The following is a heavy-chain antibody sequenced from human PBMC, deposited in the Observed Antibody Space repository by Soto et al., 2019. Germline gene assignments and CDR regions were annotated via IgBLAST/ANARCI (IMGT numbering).Heavy chain of an antibody. CDR2: ISYDGSSK. CDR3: AKDRYSVAAAGPDYYYYGMDV. D-gene: IGHD6-13*01. J-gene: IGHJ6*02. Sequence: GGSLRLSCAASGFTFSSYGMHWVRQAPGKGLEWVAVISYDGSSKYYADSVKGRFTISRDNSKNTLYLQMNSLRAEDTAVYYCAKDRYSVAAAGPDYYYYGMDVWGQGTTVTVSS. CDR1: GFTFSSYG. V-gene: IGHV3-30*18.